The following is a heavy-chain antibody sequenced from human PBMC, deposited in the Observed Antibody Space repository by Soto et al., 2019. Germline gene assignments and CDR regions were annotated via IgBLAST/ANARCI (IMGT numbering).Heavy chain of an antibody. D-gene: IGHD6-6*01. CDR1: GGSISSGGYY. CDR3: ARDAGKLGNWFDP. Sequence: SETLSLTCTVSGGSISSGGYYWSRIRQPPGKGLEWIGYIYYSGSTYYNPSLKSRVTISVDTSKNQFSLKLSSVTAADTAVYYCARDAGKLGNWFDPWGQGTLVTVSS. J-gene: IGHJ5*02. V-gene: IGHV4-30-4*08. CDR2: IYYSGST.